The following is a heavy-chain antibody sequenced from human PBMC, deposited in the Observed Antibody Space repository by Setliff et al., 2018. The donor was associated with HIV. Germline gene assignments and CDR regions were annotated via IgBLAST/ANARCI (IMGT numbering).Heavy chain of an antibody. CDR2: IYTSGST. CDR3: ARAGAATRKAFDI. CDR1: GGSISSGSYY. Sequence: TLSLTCTVSGGSISSGSYYWSWIRQPAGKGLEWIGHIYTSGSTNYNPSLKSRVTISVDTSKNQFSLKLSSVTAADTAVYYCARAGAATRKAFDIWGQGTIVTVSS. D-gene: IGHD2-15*01. J-gene: IGHJ3*02. V-gene: IGHV4-61*09.